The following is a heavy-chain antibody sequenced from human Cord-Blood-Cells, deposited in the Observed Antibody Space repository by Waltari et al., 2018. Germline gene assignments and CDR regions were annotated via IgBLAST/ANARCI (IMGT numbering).Heavy chain of an antibody. Sequence: EVQLVESGGGLVQPGGSLRLSCAASGFTLSSYWMNWVRQAPGKGLVGVSRINSEGSSTSYADSVKGRFTISRDNAKNTLYLQMNSLRAEDTAVYYCASDLAAAGTDYWGQGTLVTVSS. CDR3: ASDLAAAGTDY. CDR2: INSEGSST. CDR1: GFTLSSYW. D-gene: IGHD6-13*01. J-gene: IGHJ4*02. V-gene: IGHV3-74*01.